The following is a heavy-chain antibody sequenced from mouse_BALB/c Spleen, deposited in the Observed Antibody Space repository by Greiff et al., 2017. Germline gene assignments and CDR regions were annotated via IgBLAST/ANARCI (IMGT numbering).Heavy chain of an antibody. CDR3: ARHGSTMITTAWFAY. CDR1: GYTFTEYI. V-gene: IGHV1-62-2*01. CDR2: FYPGSGSI. J-gene: IGHJ3*01. D-gene: IGHD2-4*01. Sequence: QVQLQQSGAGLVKPGASVKLSCKASGYTFTEYIIHWVKQRSGQGLEWIGWFYPGSGSIKYNEKFKDKATLTADKSSSTVYMELSRLTSEASAVYCCARHGSTMITTAWFAYWGQGTLVTVSA.